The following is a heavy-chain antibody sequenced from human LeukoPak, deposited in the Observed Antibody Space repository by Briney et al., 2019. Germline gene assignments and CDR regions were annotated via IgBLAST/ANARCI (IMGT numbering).Heavy chain of an antibody. CDR2: MNHSGST. V-gene: IGHV4-34*01. J-gene: IGHJ4*02. CDR1: GGSFSGYY. D-gene: IGHD3-10*01. Sequence: SETLSLTCAVYGGSFSGYYWSWIRQPPRRGLEWIGEMNHSGSTNYNPSLKSRVTISVDTSKNQFSLKLTSVTAADTAVYYCARPLGGYWGQGTLVTVSS. CDR3: ARPLGGY.